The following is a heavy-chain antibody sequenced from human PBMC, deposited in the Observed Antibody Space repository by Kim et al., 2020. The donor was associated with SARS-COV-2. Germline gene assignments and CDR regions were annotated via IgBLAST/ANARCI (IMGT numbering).Heavy chain of an antibody. CDR2: RNHSGST. CDR1: GGSFRAYY. D-gene: IGHD3-22*01. CDR3: GRAVTGIIMIRVVSPDY. V-gene: IGHV4-34*01. J-gene: IGHJ4*01. Sequence: SETLSLTCVVYGGSFRAYYCSWIREPPGKGLELTRKRNHSGSTNYYSSLKSRANISVDTSKNQFSLYLSFVSLSATAADFCGRAVTGIIMIRVVSPDY.